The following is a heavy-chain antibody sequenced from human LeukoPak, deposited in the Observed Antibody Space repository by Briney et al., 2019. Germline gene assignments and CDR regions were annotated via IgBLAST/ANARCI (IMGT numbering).Heavy chain of an antibody. CDR3: ARRIVVVPAATSDWFDP. CDR1: GGSISSGGYS. CDR2: INHSGST. Sequence: SETLSLTCAVSGGSISSGGYSWSWIRQPPGKGLEWIGEINHSGSTNYNPSLKGRVTISVDTSKNQFSLKLSSVTAADTAVYYCARRIVVVPAATSDWFDPWGQGTLVTVSS. J-gene: IGHJ5*02. V-gene: IGHV4-34*01. D-gene: IGHD2-2*01.